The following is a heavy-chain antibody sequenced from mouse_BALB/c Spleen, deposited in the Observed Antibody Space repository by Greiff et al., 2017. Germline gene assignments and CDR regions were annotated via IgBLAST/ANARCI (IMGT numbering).Heavy chain of an antibody. V-gene: IGHV1S56*01. CDR1: GYTFTSYY. CDR2: IYPGDGST. Sequence: QVQLQQSGPELVKPGASVKMSCKASGYTFTSYYIHWVKQRPGQGLEWIGWIYPGDGSTKYNEKFKGKTTLTADKSSSTAYMLLSSLTSEDSAIYFCARKVSSEAMDYWGQGTSVTVSS. J-gene: IGHJ4*01. D-gene: IGHD2-12*01. CDR3: ARKVSSEAMDY.